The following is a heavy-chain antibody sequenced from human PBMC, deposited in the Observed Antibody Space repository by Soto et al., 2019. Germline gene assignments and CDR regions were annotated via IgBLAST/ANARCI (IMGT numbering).Heavy chain of an antibody. J-gene: IGHJ4*02. CDR2: IYYSGST. D-gene: IGHD6-19*01. CDR1: GGSISSSSYY. Sequence: SETLSLTCTVPGGSISSSSYYWGWIRQPPGKGLEWIGSIYYSGSTYYNPSLKSRVTISVDTSKNQFSLKLSSVTAADTAVYYCARPYGYSSGWYATPAFDYWGQGTLVTVSS. CDR3: ARPYGYSSGWYATPAFDY. V-gene: IGHV4-39*01.